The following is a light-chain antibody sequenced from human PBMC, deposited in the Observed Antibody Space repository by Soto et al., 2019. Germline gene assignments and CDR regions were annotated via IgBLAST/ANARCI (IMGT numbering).Light chain of an antibody. Sequence: EIVLTQSPGTLSLSPGERATLSCRASQSVSSSYLAWYQQKPGQAPRLLIYGASSRATGIPDRFSGGGSGTDVTLTISRLEAEDFAVYYCQQYGSSPTFGQGTRLEIQ. V-gene: IGKV3-20*01. CDR1: QSVSSSY. CDR3: QQYGSSPT. J-gene: IGKJ5*01. CDR2: GAS.